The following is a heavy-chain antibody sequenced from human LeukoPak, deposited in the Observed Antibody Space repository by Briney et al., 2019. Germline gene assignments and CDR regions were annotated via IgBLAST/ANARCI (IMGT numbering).Heavy chain of an antibody. D-gene: IGHD3-22*01. V-gene: IGHV3-23*01. CDR3: ARDGFDFYDSSGYYDFDS. CDR2: ISTSGGGI. J-gene: IGHJ4*02. CDR1: GFTFSNYA. Sequence: AGSLRLSCAASGFTFSNYAMSWVRQAPGKGLEWVSGISTSGGGIYYADSVKGRFTISRDNSMNTLYLQMYSLRADDTAVYYCARDGFDFYDSSGYYDFDSWGQGTLVIGTS.